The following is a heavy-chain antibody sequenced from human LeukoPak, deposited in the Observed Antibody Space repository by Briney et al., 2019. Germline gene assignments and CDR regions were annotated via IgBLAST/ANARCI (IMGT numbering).Heavy chain of an antibody. CDR2: INPNGGVT. Sequence: ASVKVSCKTSGYPFVAYYIHWVRQAPGQGLEWMARINPNGGVTKIAQKFQCRITLSRDTSIPTAYMELSGLISDDTALYYCARDRYYDSSGTNPGERALEIWGQGTMITVSS. D-gene: IGHD3-22*01. CDR1: GYPFVAYY. V-gene: IGHV1-2*02. J-gene: IGHJ3*02. CDR3: ARDRYYDSSGTNPGERALEI.